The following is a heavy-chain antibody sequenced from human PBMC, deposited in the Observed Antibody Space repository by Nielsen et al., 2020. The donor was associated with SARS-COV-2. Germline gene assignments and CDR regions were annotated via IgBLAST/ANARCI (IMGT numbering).Heavy chain of an antibody. Sequence: GESLKISCAASGFTVSSTYMSWVRQAPGKGLEWVSVIYSGGSTYYADSVKGRFTISRHNSKNTLYLQMNSLRAEDTAVYYCARAGKSSTSCYRGGCYYYYYMDVWGKGTTVTVSS. D-gene: IGHD2-2*02. J-gene: IGHJ6*03. V-gene: IGHV3-53*04. CDR2: IYSGGST. CDR3: ARAGKSSTSCYRGGCYYYYYMDV. CDR1: GFTVSSTY.